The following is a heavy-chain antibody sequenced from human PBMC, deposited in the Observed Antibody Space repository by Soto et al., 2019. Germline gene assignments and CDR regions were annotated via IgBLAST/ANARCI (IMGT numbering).Heavy chain of an antibody. J-gene: IGHJ4*02. CDR1: GDTFSFYT. Sequence: QVQLVQSGTEVKKPGSSVKVSCKASGDTFSFYTINWVRQAPGLGLEWVGRITPIVSMSNYAQKFQGRVSMTADKSTIIAHMELRSLRSDNTALYFCGASYGSGYRAFDYWGQGALVIVSS. CDR2: ITPIVSMS. CDR3: GASYGSGYRAFDY. D-gene: IGHD3-10*01. V-gene: IGHV1-69*02.